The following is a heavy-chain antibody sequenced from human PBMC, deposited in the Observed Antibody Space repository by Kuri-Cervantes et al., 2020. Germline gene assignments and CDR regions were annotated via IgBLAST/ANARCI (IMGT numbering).Heavy chain of an antibody. CDR3: ALTFGAVISLPYHFDY. D-gene: IGHD3-3*01. Sequence: ETLSLTCAASGFTVSSNYMSWVRQAPGKGLEWVSVIYSGGSTYYADPVRGRFTISRDNSKNTLYPQMNSLRAEDTAVYYCALTFGAVISLPYHFDYWGQGTLVTVSS. CDR1: GFTVSSNY. J-gene: IGHJ4*02. V-gene: IGHV3-53*01. CDR2: IYSGGST.